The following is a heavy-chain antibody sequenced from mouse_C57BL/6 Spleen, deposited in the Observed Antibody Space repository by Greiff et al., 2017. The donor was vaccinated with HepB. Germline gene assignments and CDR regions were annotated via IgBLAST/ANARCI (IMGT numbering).Heavy chain of an antibody. CDR3: ARHYGSSYNWCFDV. J-gene: IGHJ1*03. Sequence: EVQRVESGGGLVKPGGSLKLSCAASGFTFSSYTMPWVRQTPEKRLEWVATISGGGGNTYYPDSVKGRFTISRDNAKNTLYLQMSSLRSEDTALYYCARHYGSSYNWCFDVWGTGTTVTVSS. CDR1: GFTFSSYT. D-gene: IGHD1-1*01. V-gene: IGHV5-9*01. CDR2: ISGGGGNT.